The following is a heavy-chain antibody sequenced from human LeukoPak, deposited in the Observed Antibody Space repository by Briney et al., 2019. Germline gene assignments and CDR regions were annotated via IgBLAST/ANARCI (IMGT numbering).Heavy chain of an antibody. J-gene: IGHJ4*02. V-gene: IGHV4-34*01. CDR3: AREETNHSTSLPAS. CDR2: INHSGNT. Sequence: SETLSLTCAVYGGSFSDYYWGWIRQPPGKGLEWIGEINHSGNTYYNPSLKSRVTISIDTSKNQFSLKLSSVTAAGTAVYYCAREETNHSTSLPASWGQGTLVTVSP. D-gene: IGHD6-13*01. CDR1: GGSFSDYY.